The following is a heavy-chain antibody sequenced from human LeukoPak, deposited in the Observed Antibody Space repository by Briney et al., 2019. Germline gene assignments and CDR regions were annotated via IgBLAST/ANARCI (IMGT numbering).Heavy chain of an antibody. CDR2: ISSSSSYI. D-gene: IGHD5-12*01. J-gene: IGHJ4*02. V-gene: IGHV3-21*01. Sequence: GGSLRLSCAASGFTFSSYSMNWVRQAPGKGLEWVSSISSSSSYIYYADSVKGRFTISRDNAKNSLYLQTNSLRAEDTAVYYCARDLGGYAGYWGQGTLVTVSS. CDR3: ARDLGGYAGY. CDR1: GFTFSSYS.